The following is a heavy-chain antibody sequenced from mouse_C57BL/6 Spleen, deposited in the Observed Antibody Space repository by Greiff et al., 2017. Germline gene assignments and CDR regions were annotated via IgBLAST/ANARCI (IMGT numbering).Heavy chain of an antibody. V-gene: IGHV1-64*01. J-gene: IGHJ1*03. CDR1: GYTFTSYW. CDR2: IHPNSGST. D-gene: IGHD2-3*01. CDR3: ARAYDGFYGYFDV. Sequence: QVQLQQPGAELVKPGASVKLSCKASGYTFTSYWMHWVKQRPGQGLEWIGMIHPNSGSTNYNEKFKSKATLTVDKSSSTAYMQRSSLTSEASAVYDCARAYDGFYGYFDVWGTGTTVTVSS.